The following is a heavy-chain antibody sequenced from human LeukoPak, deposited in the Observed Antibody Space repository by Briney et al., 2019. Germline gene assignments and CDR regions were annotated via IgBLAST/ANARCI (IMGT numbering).Heavy chain of an antibody. J-gene: IGHJ4*02. Sequence: PGESLRLSCAASGFTFSDYYMTWIRQAPGKGLEWISYISTSAGTIYYADSVKGRFTISRDNAKNSLYLQMNSLRAEDTAVYYCARDAIDSSSLDFDYWGQGTLVNVSS. D-gene: IGHD3-22*01. CDR3: ARDAIDSSSLDFDY. CDR2: ISTSAGTI. V-gene: IGHV3-11*01. CDR1: GFTFSDYY.